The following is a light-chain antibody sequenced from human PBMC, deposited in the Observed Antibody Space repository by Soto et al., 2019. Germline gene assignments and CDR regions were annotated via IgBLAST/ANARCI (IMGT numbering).Light chain of an antibody. J-gene: IGLJ2*01. CDR2: EVN. CDR3: SSYTSTSTLL. Sequence: QSALTQPASVSGSPGQSITISCIGTSSDVGDYNYVSWYQQHPSKAPKLIIYEVNNRPSGVSSRFSGSKSGNTASLTISGLQAEDEANYYCSSYTSTSTLLFGGGTQLTVL. V-gene: IGLV2-14*01. CDR1: SSDVGDYNY.